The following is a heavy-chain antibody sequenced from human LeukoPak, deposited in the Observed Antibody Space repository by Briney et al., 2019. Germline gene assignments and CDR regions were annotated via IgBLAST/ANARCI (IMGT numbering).Heavy chain of an antibody. CDR2: ISGSGDIT. V-gene: IGHV3-23*01. CDR3: ARPSDSSGCCTFDY. D-gene: IGHD6-19*01. CDR1: GFTFTNYA. J-gene: IGHJ4*02. Sequence: PGGSLRLSCAASGFTFTNYAMSWVRQAPGKGLEWVSVISGSGDITFYADSVKGRFTISRDNSKNALYLQMNSLRAEDTAVYYCARPSDSSGCCTFDYWGQGALVTVSS.